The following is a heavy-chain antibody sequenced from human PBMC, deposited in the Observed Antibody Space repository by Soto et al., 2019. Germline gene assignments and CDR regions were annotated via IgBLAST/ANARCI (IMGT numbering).Heavy chain of an antibody. V-gene: IGHV3-21*01. J-gene: IGHJ4*02. Sequence: EVQLVESGGGLVKPGGSLRLSCAASGFTFSSYSMNWVRQAPGKGLEWVAAISSSSSYIYYADSVKGRFTISRDNAKNSLYLQMNSLRAEDTAVYYCARPTSYASSGYYRYWGQRTLVTVSS. CDR2: ISSSSSYI. CDR3: ARPTSYASSGYYRY. CDR1: GFTFSSYS. D-gene: IGHD3-22*01.